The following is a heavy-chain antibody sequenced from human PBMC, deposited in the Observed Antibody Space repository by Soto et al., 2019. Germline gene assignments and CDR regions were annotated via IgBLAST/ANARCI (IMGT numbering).Heavy chain of an antibody. CDR1: GGSFSGYY. D-gene: IGHD3-10*01. Sequence: PSETLSLTCAVYGGSFSGYYWSWIRQPPGKGLEWIGEINHSGSTNYSPSLKSRVTISVDTSKNQFSLKLSSVTAADTAVYYCARDRATMVRGVIPRWFDPWGQGTLVTVSS. CDR3: ARDRATMVRGVIPRWFDP. CDR2: INHSGST. V-gene: IGHV4-34*01. J-gene: IGHJ5*02.